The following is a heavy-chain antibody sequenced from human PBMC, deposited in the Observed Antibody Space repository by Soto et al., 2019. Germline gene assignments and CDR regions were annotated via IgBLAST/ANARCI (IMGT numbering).Heavy chain of an antibody. Sequence: SETLSLTCTVSSGSINSFYWSWIRQPAGKGLEWIGRIHSSGTTNYNPSLKSRVTMSVDTSRNQFSLKLTSVTAADTAVYYCARDRIIGASYSDYWGQGVLVTVSS. CDR2: IHSSGTT. D-gene: IGHD1-26*01. J-gene: IGHJ4*02. V-gene: IGHV4-4*07. CDR1: SGSINSFY. CDR3: ARDRIIGASYSDY.